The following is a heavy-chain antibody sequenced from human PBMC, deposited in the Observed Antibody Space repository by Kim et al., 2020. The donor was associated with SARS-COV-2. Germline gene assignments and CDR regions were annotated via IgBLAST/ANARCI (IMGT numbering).Heavy chain of an antibody. CDR3: ASGSGDERGCSGGSCYSY. J-gene: IGHJ4*02. V-gene: IGHV1-46*01. CDR2: INPSGGST. D-gene: IGHD2-15*01. CDR1: GYTFTSYY. Sequence: ASVKVSCKASGYTFTSYYMHWVRQAPGQGLEWMGIINPSGGSTSYAQKFQGRVTMTRDTSTSTVYMELSSLRSEDTAVYYCASGSGDERGCSGGSCYSYWGQGTLVTVSS.